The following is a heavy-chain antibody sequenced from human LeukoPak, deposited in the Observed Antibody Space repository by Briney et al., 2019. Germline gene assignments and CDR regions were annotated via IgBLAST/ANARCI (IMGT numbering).Heavy chain of an antibody. CDR2: INPSSGDT. J-gene: IGHJ3*02. V-gene: IGHV1-2*02. CDR1: EYTFTGYY. CDR3: ARDTSNDAFDI. Sequence: GASVKVSCKASEYTFTGYYIHWVRQAPGQGLEWMGGINPSSGDTNYAQKLQGRVTMTTDTSTCTAYMELRSLRSDDTAVYYCARDTSNDAFDIWGQGTMVTVSS.